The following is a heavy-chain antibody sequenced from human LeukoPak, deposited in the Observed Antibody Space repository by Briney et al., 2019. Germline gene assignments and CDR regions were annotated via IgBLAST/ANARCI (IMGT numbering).Heavy chain of an antibody. V-gene: IGHV3-7*01. CDR1: GLTFNTYW. Sequence: GGSLRLSCAASGLTFNTYWMTWVRQAPGKGLEGVANIKQDGSETNYVDSVKGRLSISRDNAKKSAYLEMNSLRAEDTAVYYCAKGGDNLASAFYYTPSHWGQGTLVTVSS. J-gene: IGHJ4*02. D-gene: IGHD3-3*01. CDR3: AKGGDNLASAFYYTPSH. CDR2: IKQDGSET.